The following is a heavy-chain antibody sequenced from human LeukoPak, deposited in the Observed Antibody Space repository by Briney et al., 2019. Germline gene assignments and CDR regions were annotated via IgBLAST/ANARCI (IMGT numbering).Heavy chain of an antibody. Sequence: SETLSLTCAVYGGSFSGYYWSWIRQPPGKGLEWIGEINHSGSINYNPSLESRVTISVDTSKNQFSLRLSSVTAADTAVYYCAIRLALGGDRRAMATAGKNWFDPWGQGTLVTVSS. V-gene: IGHV4-34*01. D-gene: IGHD5-18*01. J-gene: IGHJ5*02. CDR2: INHSGSI. CDR1: GGSFSGYY. CDR3: AIRLALGGDRRAMATAGKNWFDP.